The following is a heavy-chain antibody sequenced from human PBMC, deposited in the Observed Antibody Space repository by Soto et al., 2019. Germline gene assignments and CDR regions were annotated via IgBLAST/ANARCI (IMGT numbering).Heavy chain of an antibody. J-gene: IGHJ3*02. CDR2: IGGAGSNI. Sequence: EVQLLESGGGLVQPGGSLRLSCAASGFTFSEYAMTWVRQAPGKGLEWVSVIGGAGSNIYYADSVEGRFTVSRDDSKNTMYLRMDSLRVEDTSVYYCAKDFVSHYGVYDPFDIWGTGTMVTVSS. D-gene: IGHD2-8*01. CDR1: GFTFSEYA. CDR3: AKDFVSHYGVYDPFDI. V-gene: IGHV3-23*01.